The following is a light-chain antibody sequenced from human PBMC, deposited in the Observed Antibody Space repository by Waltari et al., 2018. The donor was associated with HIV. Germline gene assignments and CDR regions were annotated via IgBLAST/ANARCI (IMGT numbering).Light chain of an antibody. CDR3: HQYGVSPLT. Sequence: EIVLTQSPGTLSLSPGERATLSCRATQSISSSSLAWFQQKPGQAPRLLIYGASSRATGIPNRFSGSGSGTDFTLTISRLEPEDFAVYYCHQYGVSPLTFGGGTKVEIK. V-gene: IGKV3-20*01. J-gene: IGKJ4*01. CDR1: QSISSSS. CDR2: GAS.